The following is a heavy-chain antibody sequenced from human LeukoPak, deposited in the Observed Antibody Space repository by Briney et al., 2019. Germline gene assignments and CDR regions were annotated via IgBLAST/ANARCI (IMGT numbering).Heavy chain of an antibody. CDR1: GFTFSSYA. D-gene: IGHD1-26*01. J-gene: IGHJ3*02. V-gene: IGHV3-23*01. CDR3: AKPRGSYSRVGDAFDI. Sequence: PGGSLRLSCAASGFTFSSYAMSWVRQAPGKGLEWVSAISGSGGSTYYADSVKGRFTISRDNSKNTLYLQMNSLRAEDTAVSYCAKPRGSYSRVGDAFDIWGQGTRVTVSS. CDR2: ISGSGGST.